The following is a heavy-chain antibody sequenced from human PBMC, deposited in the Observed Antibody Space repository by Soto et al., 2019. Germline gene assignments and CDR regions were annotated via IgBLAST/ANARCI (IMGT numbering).Heavy chain of an antibody. J-gene: IGHJ5*02. CDR3: ARLSDTNWFDP. V-gene: IGHV5-51*01. D-gene: IGHD5-18*01. CDR2: IDPSDSDT. Sequence: GESLKISCKGYGYRFTNNWIGWVRQMPGKGLEWMGIIDPSDSDTRYSPSFQGQVTMSADKSITTAYLQWSSLKASDTALYYCARLSDTNWFDPWGQGTLVTVSS. CDR1: GYRFTNNW.